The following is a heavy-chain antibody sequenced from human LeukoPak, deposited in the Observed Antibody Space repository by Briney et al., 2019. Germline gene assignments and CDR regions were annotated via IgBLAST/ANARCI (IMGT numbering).Heavy chain of an antibody. CDR2: INWNGGST. V-gene: IGHV3-20*04. D-gene: IGHD6-19*01. CDR1: GFTFDDYG. J-gene: IGHJ3*02. CDR3: AKAIAVAGTDAFDI. Sequence: GGSLRLSCAASGFTFDDYGMSWVRQAPGKGLEWVSGINWNGGSTGYADSVKGRFTISRDNAKNSLYLQMNSLRAEDTAVYYCAKAIAVAGTDAFDIWGQGTMVTVSS.